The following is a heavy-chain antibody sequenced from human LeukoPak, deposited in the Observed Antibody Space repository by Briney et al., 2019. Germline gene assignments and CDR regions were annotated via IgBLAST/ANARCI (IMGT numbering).Heavy chain of an antibody. Sequence: GGSLRLSCAASGFTFSSYSMNWVRQAPGKGLEWVSYISSSSSTIYYADSVKGRFTISRDNSKNTLYLQMNSLRAEDTAVYYCAKGAYGTTGDGWFDPWGQGTLVTVSS. D-gene: IGHD1-1*01. J-gene: IGHJ5*02. CDR3: AKGAYGTTGDGWFDP. CDR1: GFTFSSYS. CDR2: ISSSSSTI. V-gene: IGHV3-48*01.